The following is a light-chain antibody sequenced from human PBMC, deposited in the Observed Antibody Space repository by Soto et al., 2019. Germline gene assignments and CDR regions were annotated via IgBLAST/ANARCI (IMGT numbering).Light chain of an antibody. CDR2: DAS. Sequence: EIVLTQSPATLSLSPGEIATLSCRASQSIGSYLAWYQQKPGQAPRLLIYDASNRATGIPARFSGSGSGRDFPLTINSLEPEDCAVYYCQQRSNWPLTFGGGTKVEIK. J-gene: IGKJ4*01. CDR1: QSIGSY. CDR3: QQRSNWPLT. V-gene: IGKV3-11*02.